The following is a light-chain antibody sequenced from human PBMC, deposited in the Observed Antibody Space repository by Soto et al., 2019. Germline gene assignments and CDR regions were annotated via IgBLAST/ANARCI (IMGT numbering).Light chain of an antibody. V-gene: IGKV3-15*01. CDR3: QQYNNWPLT. J-gene: IGKJ4*01. Sequence: EIVMTQSPATLSVSPGERATLSCRASQSVSASLAWYQQKPGQAPRLLIYGVSTRAPGLPGRFSGSGSGTEFTLTISSLQSEDLAVYYCQQYNNWPLTFGGGTKVGIK. CDR2: GVS. CDR1: QSVSAS.